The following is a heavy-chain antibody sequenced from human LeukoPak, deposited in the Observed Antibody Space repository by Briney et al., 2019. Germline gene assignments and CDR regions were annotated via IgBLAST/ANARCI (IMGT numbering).Heavy chain of an antibody. J-gene: IGHJ3*02. CDR3: ARDEDYYDSSGYYFHAFDI. D-gene: IGHD3-22*01. CDR1: GGTFSSYA. V-gene: IGHV1-69*13. Sequence: SVKVSCKASGGTFSSYAISWVRQAPGQGLEWVGGIIPIFGTANYAQKFQGRVTITADESTSTAYMELSSLRSEDTAVYYCARDEDYYDSSGYYFHAFDIWGQGTMVTVSS. CDR2: IIPIFGTA.